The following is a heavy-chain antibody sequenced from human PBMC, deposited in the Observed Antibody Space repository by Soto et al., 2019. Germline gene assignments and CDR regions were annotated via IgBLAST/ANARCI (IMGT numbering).Heavy chain of an antibody. D-gene: IGHD2-2*01. CDR3: TRNKPSSWYFDL. CDR1: GFSFSDHY. J-gene: IGHJ2*01. CDR2: IRNRPNSYTT. Sequence: EVQLVESGGGLVQPGGSLRLSCAASGFSFSDHYMDWVRQAPGKGLEWVGLIRNRPNSYTTEYAASVKGRFTISRDDSKNSLYLQMHSLKTEDTAVYYCTRNKPSSWYFDLWGRGTLVTVSS. V-gene: IGHV3-72*01.